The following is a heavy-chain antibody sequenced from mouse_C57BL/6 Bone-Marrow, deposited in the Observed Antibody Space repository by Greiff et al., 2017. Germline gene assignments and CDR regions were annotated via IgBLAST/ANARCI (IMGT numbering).Heavy chain of an antibody. D-gene: IGHD1-1*01. CDR1: GYTFTSYG. Sequence: QVQLQQSGAELARPGASVKLSCKASGYTFTSYGISWVKQRTGQGLEWIGEIYPRSGNTYYNEKFKGKATLTADKSSSTAYMELHSLTSEDSAVYFCARDCGSSDWYFDVWGTGTTVTVSS. J-gene: IGHJ1*03. V-gene: IGHV1-81*01. CDR2: IYPRSGNT. CDR3: ARDCGSSDWYFDV.